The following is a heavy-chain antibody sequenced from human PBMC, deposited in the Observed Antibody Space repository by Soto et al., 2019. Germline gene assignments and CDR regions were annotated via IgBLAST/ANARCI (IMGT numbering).Heavy chain of an antibody. J-gene: IGHJ4*02. CDR3: ARDRAMDDY. CDR1: GFTFSSYW. CDR2: IKQDGSEK. Sequence: GGSLRLSCAASGFTFSSYWMNWVRQAPGKGLEWVANIKQDGSEKNYVDSVKGRFTISRDNAKNSLYLQMNSLRAEDTAVYCCARDRAMDDYWGQGTLVTVSS. V-gene: IGHV3-7*05. D-gene: IGHD5-18*01.